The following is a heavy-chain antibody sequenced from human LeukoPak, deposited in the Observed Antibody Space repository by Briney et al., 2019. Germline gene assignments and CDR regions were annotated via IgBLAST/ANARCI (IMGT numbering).Heavy chain of an antibody. Sequence: GGTLRLSCAASGFTFSSYAMSWVRRAPGKGLECVSAITGSGGSTYYADSAKGGFPIQRDNPKNTLYVQLNSLRCGDTAVFYCAKDVQWAPRYYFDYWGQGTLVTVSS. CDR3: AKDVQWAPRYYFDY. CDR1: GFTFSSYA. V-gene: IGHV3-23*01. CDR2: ITGSGGST. D-gene: IGHD1-26*01. J-gene: IGHJ4*02.